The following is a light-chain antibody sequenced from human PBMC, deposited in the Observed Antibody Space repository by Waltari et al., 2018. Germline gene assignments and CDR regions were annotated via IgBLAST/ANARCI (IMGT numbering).Light chain of an antibody. CDR2: KVS. CDR1: QSLVYSDGNIY. CDR3: MQGTNWPQS. V-gene: IGKV2-30*01. J-gene: IGKJ2*03. Sequence: DVVMTQSPLSLPVTLGQPASIPCWSSQSLVYSDGNIYLNWFQQRPGQSPRRLIYKVSRRDSGVPDRFSGSGSGTDFTLRISRVEAEDVGLYFCMQGTNWPQSFGQGTKLEIK.